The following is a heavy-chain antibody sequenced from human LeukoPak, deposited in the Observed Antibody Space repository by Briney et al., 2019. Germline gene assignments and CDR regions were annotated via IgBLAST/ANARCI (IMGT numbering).Heavy chain of an antibody. V-gene: IGHV3-33*01. CDR3: ARDLVSVVVPAAILGY. CDR2: IWYDGSNK. J-gene: IGHJ4*02. CDR1: GFTFSSYG. D-gene: IGHD2-2*01. Sequence: GRSLRLSCAASGFTFSSYGMPWVRQAPGKGLEWVAVIWYDGSNKYYADSVKGRFTISRDNSKNTLYLQMNSLRAEDTAVYYCARDLVSVVVPAAILGYWGQGTLVTVSS.